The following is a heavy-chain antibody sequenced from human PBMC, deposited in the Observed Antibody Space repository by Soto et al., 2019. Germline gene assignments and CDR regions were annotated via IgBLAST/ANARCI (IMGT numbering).Heavy chain of an antibody. V-gene: IGHV1-18*04. CDR2: ISIYNGKT. CDR1: GYTFTSYG. D-gene: IGHD6-19*01. J-gene: IGHJ4*02. Sequence: ASVKVSCKSSGYTFTSYGSSWVRQAPGQGLEWMGWISIYNGKTNYARKFQGRVTMTTDTSTRTVYMELRSLRSDDTAVYYCAKDLEQWLVRNDYWGQGTLVTVSS. CDR3: AKDLEQWLVRNDY.